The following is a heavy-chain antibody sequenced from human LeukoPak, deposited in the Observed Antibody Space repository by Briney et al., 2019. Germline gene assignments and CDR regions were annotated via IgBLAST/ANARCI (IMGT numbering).Heavy chain of an antibody. CDR3: ARDRHGYFDY. V-gene: IGHV4-31*03. Sequence: PSETLSLTCTVSGDSISSGGYYWSWIRQHPGKGLEWIGYIYYSGSTYYNPSLKSRVTISVDTSKNQFSLKLSSVTAADTAVYYCARDRHGYFDYWGQGTLVTVSS. J-gene: IGHJ4*02. CDR2: IYYSGST. CDR1: GDSISSGGYY.